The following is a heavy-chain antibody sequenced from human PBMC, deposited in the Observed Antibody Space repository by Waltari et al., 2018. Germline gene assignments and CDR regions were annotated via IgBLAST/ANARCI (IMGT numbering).Heavy chain of an antibody. CDR2: IDNGDGSGT. Sequence: EVQLVESGGGLVQPGGSLRLPCEVPGLIFSNYWMHWVRPVTGKGLVWVSRIDNGDGSGTSYADSVKGRFTISRDNAKNTLYLQMNSLRAEDTGVYYCARDHYYSKDVWGTGTTVTVSS. CDR1: GLIFSNYW. CDR3: ARDHYYSKDV. V-gene: IGHV3-74*01. J-gene: IGHJ6*04.